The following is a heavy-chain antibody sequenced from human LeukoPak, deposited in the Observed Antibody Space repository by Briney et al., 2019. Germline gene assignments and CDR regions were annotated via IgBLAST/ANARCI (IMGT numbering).Heavy chain of an antibody. Sequence: ASVKVSCKASGYTFTGYYLHWVRQAPGQGLEWMGWINPNSGDTNYAQKFQGRVTMTRDTSINTAYMELSRLRSGDTAVYHCARDLTMFVVVPGYWGQGTLVTVSS. V-gene: IGHV1-2*02. J-gene: IGHJ4*02. CDR3: ARDLTMFVVVPGY. CDR2: INPNSGDT. D-gene: IGHD3-10*02. CDR1: GYTFTGYY.